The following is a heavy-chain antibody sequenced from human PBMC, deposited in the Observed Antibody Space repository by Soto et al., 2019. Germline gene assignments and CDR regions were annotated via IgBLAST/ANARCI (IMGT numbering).Heavy chain of an antibody. Sequence: GGSLRLSCAASGFTFSGSAMHWVRQASGKGLEWVGRIRSKANSYATAYAASEKGRLTISIDDATDTAYLQMNSLKTEDTAVYYCTRSGVVPAAMFVYYYGMDVWGPGATVTVSS. CDR1: GFTFSGSA. CDR3: TRSGVVPAAMFVYYYGMDV. CDR2: IRSKANSYAT. J-gene: IGHJ6*02. V-gene: IGHV3-73*01. D-gene: IGHD2-2*01.